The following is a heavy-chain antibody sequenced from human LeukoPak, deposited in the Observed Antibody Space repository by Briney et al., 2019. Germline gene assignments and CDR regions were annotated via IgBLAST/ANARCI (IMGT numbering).Heavy chain of an antibody. CDR3: ARDNLAGDTPD. CDR2: INHSGST. V-gene: IGHV4-34*01. CDR1: GGSFSGYY. D-gene: IGHD3-3*02. Sequence: SETLSLTCAVYGGSFSGYYWSWIRQPPGKGLEWIGEINHSGSTNYNPSLKSRVTISVDTSKNQFSLKLSSVTAADTAVYYCARDNLAGDTPDWGQGTLVTVSS. J-gene: IGHJ4*02.